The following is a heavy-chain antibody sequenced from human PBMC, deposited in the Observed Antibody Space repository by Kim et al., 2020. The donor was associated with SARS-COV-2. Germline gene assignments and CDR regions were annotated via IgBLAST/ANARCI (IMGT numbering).Heavy chain of an antibody. CDR1: GYEFTSFA. CDR2: VSAYNGNT. Sequence: ASVKVSCKASGYEFTSFAISWVRQAPGQGLEWMGWVSAYNGNTNYAQKVQGRVTMTTDTSTSTAYMELRSLRSDDTAVYYCVRDLGNHPGIFFDFWGQGTLVTVSS. D-gene: IGHD3-9*01. CDR3: VRDLGNHPGIFFDF. V-gene: IGHV1-18*01. J-gene: IGHJ4*02.